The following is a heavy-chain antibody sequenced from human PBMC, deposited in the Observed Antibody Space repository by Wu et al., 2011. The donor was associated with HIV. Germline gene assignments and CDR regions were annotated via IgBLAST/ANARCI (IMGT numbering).Heavy chain of an antibody. V-gene: IGHV1-8*02. Sequence: QVQLVQSGAEVKKPGASVKVSCKASGYTFTSYDINWVRQATGQGLEWMGWMNPNSGNTGYAQKFQGRVTMTRNTSISTAYMELSSLRSEDTAVYYCARPRERWLQFEKGSDAFHIWGQGTMVTVSS. CDR2: MNPNSGNT. CDR3: ARPRERWLQFEKGSDAFHI. CDR1: GYTFTSYD. J-gene: IGHJ3*02. D-gene: IGHD5-24*01.